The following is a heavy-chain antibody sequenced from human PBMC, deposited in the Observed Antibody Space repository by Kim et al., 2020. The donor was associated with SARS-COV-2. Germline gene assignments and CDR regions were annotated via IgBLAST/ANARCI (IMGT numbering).Heavy chain of an antibody. D-gene: IGHD6-19*01. J-gene: IGHJ6*02. V-gene: IGHV1-18*01. Sequence: ASVKVSCKASGYTFTSYGISWVRQAPGQGLEWMGWISAYNGNTNYAQKLQGRVTMTTDTSTSTAYMELRSLRSDDTAVYYCARDRIGTIAVAGSYYYYGMVVWGQGTKVTVAS. CDR1: GYTFTSYG. CDR3: ARDRIGTIAVAGSYYYYGMVV. CDR2: ISAYNGNT.